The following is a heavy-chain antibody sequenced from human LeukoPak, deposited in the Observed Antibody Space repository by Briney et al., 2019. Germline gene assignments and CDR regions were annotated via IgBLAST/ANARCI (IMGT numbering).Heavy chain of an antibody. CDR1: GGSISSYY. D-gene: IGHD6-13*01. V-gene: IGHV4-59*08. CDR2: IYYGGST. J-gene: IGHJ4*02. CDR3: ARHTDIAPLSSLKY. Sequence: TSETLSLTCTVSGGSISSYYWSWIRQTPGKGLEWIGDIYYGGSTNYNPSLKSRVTISVDTSKYQFSLKLNSVTAADTAVYYCARHTDIAPLSSLKYWGQGTLVTVSS.